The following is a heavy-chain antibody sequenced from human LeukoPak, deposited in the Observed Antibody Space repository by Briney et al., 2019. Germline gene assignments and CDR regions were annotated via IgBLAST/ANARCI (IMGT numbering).Heavy chain of an antibody. V-gene: IGHV3-30*02. J-gene: IGHJ4*02. Sequence: GGSLRLSCAASGFTFSSYGMHWVRQAPGKGLEWVAFIRYDGSNKYYADSVKGRFTISRDNSKNTLYLQMNSLRAEDTAVYYCARGQLERFGDADYWGQGTLVTVSS. CDR2: IRYDGSNK. D-gene: IGHD1-1*01. CDR3: ARGQLERFGDADY. CDR1: GFTFSSYG.